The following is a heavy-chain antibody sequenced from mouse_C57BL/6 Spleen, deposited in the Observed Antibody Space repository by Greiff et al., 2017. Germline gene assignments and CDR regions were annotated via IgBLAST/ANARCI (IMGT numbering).Heavy chain of an antibody. V-gene: IGHV2-4*01. CDR3: AKYDYDGGNWYFDV. CDR1: GFSLTSYG. D-gene: IGHD2-4*01. Sequence: VHLVESGPGLVQPSQSLSITCTVSGFSLTSYGVHWVRQPPGKGLEWLGVIWSGGSTDYNAAFISRLSISKDNAKSQVFFKMNSLQADDTAIYYCAKYDYDGGNWYFDVWGTGTTVTVSS. J-gene: IGHJ1*03. CDR2: IWSGGST.